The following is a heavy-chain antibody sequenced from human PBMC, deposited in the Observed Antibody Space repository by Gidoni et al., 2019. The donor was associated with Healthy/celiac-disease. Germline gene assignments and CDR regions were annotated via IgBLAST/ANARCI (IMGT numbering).Heavy chain of an antibody. CDR3: ARDSPHFDYSNSDFDY. J-gene: IGHJ4*02. CDR2: ISSSSSYI. Sequence: EVQLVESGGGLVKTGGSLRLSCAASGFTFSSDSMNWVRQAPGKGLEGVSSISSSSSYIYYADSVKGRFTISRDNAKNSLYLQMNSLRAEDTAVYYCARDSPHFDYSNSDFDYWGQGTLVTVSS. CDR1: GFTFSSDS. V-gene: IGHV3-21*01. D-gene: IGHD4-4*01.